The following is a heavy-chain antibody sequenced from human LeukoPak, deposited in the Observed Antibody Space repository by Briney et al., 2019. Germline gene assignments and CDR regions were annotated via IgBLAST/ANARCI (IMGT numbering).Heavy chain of an antibody. J-gene: IGHJ4*02. CDR3: ARDITNFDWLLSGSDY. CDR2: IYTSGST. V-gene: IGHV4-61*02. D-gene: IGHD3-9*01. Sequence: PSETLSLTCTVSGGSISSGSYYWSWIRQPAGKGLEWIGRIYTSGSTNYNPSLKSRVTISVDTSKNQFSLKLSSVTAADTAMYYCARDITNFDWLLSGSDYWGQGTLVTVSS. CDR1: GGSISSGSYY.